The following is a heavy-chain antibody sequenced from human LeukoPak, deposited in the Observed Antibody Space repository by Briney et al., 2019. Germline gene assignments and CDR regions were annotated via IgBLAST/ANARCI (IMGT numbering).Heavy chain of an antibody. D-gene: IGHD3-22*01. CDR3: TREGSGRSGYFLDF. CDR2: VYPHGRT. Sequence: SETLSLTCTVSSGSMTDSCWSWFRQAPGKGLEWLGFVYPHGRTELNPSLASRVTFSVDTSKNQASVRLSSVTASDTAVYYCTREGSGRSGYFLDFWGQGIMVTVSS. V-gene: IGHV4-4*08. CDR1: SGSMTDSC. J-gene: IGHJ4*02.